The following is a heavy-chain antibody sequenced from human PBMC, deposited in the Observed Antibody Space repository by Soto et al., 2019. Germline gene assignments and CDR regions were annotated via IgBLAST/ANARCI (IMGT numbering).Heavy chain of an antibody. CDR2: MSYGGSDT. J-gene: IGHJ4*02. CDR1: GFIFSNNG. Sequence: GGSLRLSNVGSGFIFSNNGMHWVRQTPGKGLEWVAFMSYGGSDTFYADSVKGRFTISRDNSKNTLFLHMSNLRAEDTAMYYCTIVRVADSALDHWGQGTLVTVSS. V-gene: IGHV3-30*02. D-gene: IGHD3-10*02. CDR3: TIVRVADSALDH.